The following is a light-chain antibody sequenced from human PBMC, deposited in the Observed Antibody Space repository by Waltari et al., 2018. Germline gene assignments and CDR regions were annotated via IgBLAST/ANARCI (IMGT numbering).Light chain of an antibody. J-gene: IGKJ3*01. CDR3: QKYDSAPLT. V-gene: IGKV1-27*01. Sequence: DIEMTQSPSPLSASVGDRVTLPCRASPDISNFLAWYQQRPGKLPKLLIYRASTLQSGVPSRFSGSGSGTDFTLAISSLQSEDVATYYCQKYDSAPLTFGPGTKVEIK. CDR2: RAS. CDR1: PDISNF.